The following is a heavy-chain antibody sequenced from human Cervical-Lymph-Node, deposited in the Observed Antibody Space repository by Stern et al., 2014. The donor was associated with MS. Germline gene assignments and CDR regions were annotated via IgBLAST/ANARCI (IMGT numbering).Heavy chain of an antibody. CDR2: IIQVFGTP. D-gene: IGHD1-14*01. J-gene: IGHJ6*02. CDR3: ARGASSAAWYKHAVDV. Sequence: QVQLVQSGAEVQKPGSSVKVSCKASGDTSNTDAIHWVRQAPGQGLEWMGGIIQVFGTPVYAQRFKRRVAIAATESPATDYMELSSLRSDDTAVYYCARGASSAAWYKHAVDVWGQGTTVTVSS. V-gene: IGHV1-69*01. CDR1: GDTSNTDA.